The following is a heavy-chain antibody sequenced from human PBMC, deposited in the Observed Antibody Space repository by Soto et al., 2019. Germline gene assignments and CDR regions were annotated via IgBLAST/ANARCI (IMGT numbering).Heavy chain of an antibody. Sequence: SETLSLTCAVSGGSISSGGYSWSWIRQPPGKGLEWIGYIYHSGSTYYNPSLKSRVTISVDTSKNQFSLKLSSVTAADTAVYYCAIYSSIGAYDGYWGQGTLVTVSS. CDR2: IYHSGST. J-gene: IGHJ4*02. CDR3: AIYSSIGAYDGY. D-gene: IGHD3-16*01. CDR1: GGSISSGGYS. V-gene: IGHV4-30-2*01.